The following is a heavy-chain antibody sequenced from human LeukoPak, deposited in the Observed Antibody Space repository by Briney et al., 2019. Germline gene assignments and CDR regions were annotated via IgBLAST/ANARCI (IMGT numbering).Heavy chain of an antibody. CDR1: GGSISSGSYY. CDR2: INHSGST. Sequence: SETLSLTCTVSGGSISSGSYYWSWIRQPPGKGLEWIGEINHSGSTNYNPSLKSRVTISVDTSKNQFSLKLSSVTAADTAVYYCARGGGDGYNPLDYWGQGTLVTVSS. V-gene: IGHV4-39*07. CDR3: ARGGGDGYNPLDY. J-gene: IGHJ4*02. D-gene: IGHD5-24*01.